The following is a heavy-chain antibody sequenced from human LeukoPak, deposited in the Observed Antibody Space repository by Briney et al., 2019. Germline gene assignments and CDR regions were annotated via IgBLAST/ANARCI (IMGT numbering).Heavy chain of an antibody. V-gene: IGHV3-73*01. CDR3: ARDYCSSTSCYFDY. Sequence: GGSLRLSCAASGFTFSGSAMHWVRQASGKGLEWVGRIRSKANSYATAYAASVKGRFTISRDDSKNTAYLQMNSLRSDDTAVYYCARDYCSSTSCYFDYWGQGTLVTVSS. CDR1: GFTFSGSA. D-gene: IGHD2-2*01. CDR2: IRSKANSYAT. J-gene: IGHJ4*02.